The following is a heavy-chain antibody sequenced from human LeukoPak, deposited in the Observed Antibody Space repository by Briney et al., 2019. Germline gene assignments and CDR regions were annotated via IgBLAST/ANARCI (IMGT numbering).Heavy chain of an antibody. CDR2: IQDRGST. D-gene: IGHD6-19*01. V-gene: IGHV4-4*07. Sequence: SETLSLTCTVSGTSMSNSYWSWIRQPAGKGLEWIGHIQDRGSTIYNPSLGSRVTMSLDTPRNQFSLKLNSVTAADTAVYYCTRGQWLDVWDFWGQGTLVTVSS. CDR1: GTSMSNSY. CDR3: TRGQWLDVWDF. J-gene: IGHJ4*02.